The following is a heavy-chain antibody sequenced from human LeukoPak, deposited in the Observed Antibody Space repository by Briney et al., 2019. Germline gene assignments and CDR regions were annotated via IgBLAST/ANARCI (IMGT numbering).Heavy chain of an antibody. CDR2: IYSSGST. D-gene: IGHD6-19*01. Sequence: SETLSLTCTVSGASISGSGYYWGWNRQPPGKGLEGIGSIYSSGSTYYNASLQSRVTISIETSKNQISLRLNSVTAADTAMYYCAKSGGYGLIDYWGQGTLVTVSS. J-gene: IGHJ4*02. CDR1: GASISGSGYY. V-gene: IGHV4-39*01. CDR3: AKSGGYGLIDY.